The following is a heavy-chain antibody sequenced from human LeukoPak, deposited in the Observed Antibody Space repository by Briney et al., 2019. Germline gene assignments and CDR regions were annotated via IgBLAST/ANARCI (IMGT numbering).Heavy chain of an antibody. CDR2: ITHSGST. CDR1: GGSFSGYY. CDR3: ARMFSRGCEYHFGLCV. Sequence: PSETLSLTCAVYGGSFSGYYWSWIRHPPGKGLEWIGEITHSGSTNYTPSLKSRVTISVDTPKTQFSLKMSSVTAADTAVFYCARMFSRGCEYHFGLCVWGQGTTVTV. D-gene: IGHD6-19*01. J-gene: IGHJ6*01. V-gene: IGHV4-34*01.